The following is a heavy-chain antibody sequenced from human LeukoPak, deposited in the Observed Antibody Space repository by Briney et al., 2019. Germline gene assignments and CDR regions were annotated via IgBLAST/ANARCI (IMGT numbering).Heavy chain of an antibody. CDR3: ARDLVVLRWFDP. J-gene: IGHJ5*02. CDR2: VYHGGSS. D-gene: IGHD2/OR15-2a*01. CDR1: GYSISSGFY. Sequence: SETLSLTCTVSGYSISSGFYWGWIRQPPGKGLEWIGNVYHGGSSYYNPSLKSRVTISLDTSKNQFSLNLYSVTAADTAVYYCARDLVVLRWFDPWGQGTLVTVSS. V-gene: IGHV4-38-2*02.